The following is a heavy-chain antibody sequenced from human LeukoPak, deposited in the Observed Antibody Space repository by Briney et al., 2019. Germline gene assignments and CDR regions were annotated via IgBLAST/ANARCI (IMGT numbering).Heavy chain of an antibody. J-gene: IGHJ4*02. CDR2: FDREDGET. V-gene: IGHV1-24*01. D-gene: IGHD5-18*01. CDR1: GYTHTEIS. Sequence: ALVKVSCKVSGYTHTEISLHWVRQARGKGLEWMGGFDREDGETMYAQKFQGRVTMTGDTSTDTAFMELSSLRSEDTAVYYCATVGYSYGAFDYWGQGTLVIVSS. CDR3: ATVGYSYGAFDY.